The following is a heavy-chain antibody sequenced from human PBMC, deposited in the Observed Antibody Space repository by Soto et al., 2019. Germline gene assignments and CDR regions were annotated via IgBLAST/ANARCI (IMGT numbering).Heavy chain of an antibody. Sequence: SETLSLTCNVSGASISNYFWNWIRQSPGKGLEWIGYIYHSGSTYYNPSLKSRVTISVDTSKNQFSLKLSSVTAADTAVYYCARERPDGARLDPWGQGTLVTVSS. V-gene: IGHV4-30-2*05. CDR3: ARERPDGARLDP. CDR2: IYHSGST. D-gene: IGHD6-6*01. J-gene: IGHJ5*02. CDR1: GASISNYF.